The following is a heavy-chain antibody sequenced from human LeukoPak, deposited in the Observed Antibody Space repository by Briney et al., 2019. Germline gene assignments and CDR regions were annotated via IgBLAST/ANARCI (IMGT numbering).Heavy chain of an antibody. J-gene: IGHJ4*02. V-gene: IGHV3-53*01. Sequence: GGSLGLSCAASGFTFSSYWMHWVRQAPGKGLEWVSTIYTGGNTYYAASVKGRFTISRDFSKNTVFLHMNSLRAEDTAMYYCARGDDSGYYDYFDYWGQGALVTVSS. D-gene: IGHD3-22*01. CDR2: IYTGGNT. CDR1: GFTFSSYW. CDR3: ARGDDSGYYDYFDY.